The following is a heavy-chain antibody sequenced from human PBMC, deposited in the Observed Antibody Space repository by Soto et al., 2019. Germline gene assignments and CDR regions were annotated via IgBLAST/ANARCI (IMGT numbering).Heavy chain of an antibody. J-gene: IGHJ4*02. CDR1: GYSFTSYW. D-gene: IGHD3-3*01. CDR2: IYPGDSDT. Sequence: GASLKISCKGSGYSFTSYWIGWVRQMPGKGLEWMGIIYPGDSDTRYSPSFQGQVTISADKSISTAYLQWSSLKASDTAMYYCARVPAGSFWSGYYADYWGQGTLVTSPQ. V-gene: IGHV5-51*01. CDR3: ARVPAGSFWSGYYADY.